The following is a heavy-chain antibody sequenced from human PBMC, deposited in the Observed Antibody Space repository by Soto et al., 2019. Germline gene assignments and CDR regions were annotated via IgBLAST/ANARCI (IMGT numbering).Heavy chain of an antibody. CDR3: ARDQLVVAATFYYYYGMDV. CDR2: INPNSGGT. Sequence: ASVKVSCKASGYTFTGYYMHWVRQAPGQGLEWMGWINPNSGGTNYAQKFQGRVTMTRDTSISTAYMELSRLRSDDTAVYYCARDQLVVAATFYYYYGMDVWGQGTTVTVSS. J-gene: IGHJ6*02. CDR1: GYTFTGYY. D-gene: IGHD2-15*01. V-gene: IGHV1-2*02.